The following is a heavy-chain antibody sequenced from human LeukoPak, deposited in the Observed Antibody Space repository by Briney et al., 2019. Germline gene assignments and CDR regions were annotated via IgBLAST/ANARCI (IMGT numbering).Heavy chain of an antibody. CDR2: INPSGGST. CDR3: AREDDILTGYSPTGGYFDY. J-gene: IGHJ4*02. Sequence: ASVKVSCKASGYTFTSYYMHWVRQAPGQGLEWMGIINPSGGSTSYAQKFQGRVTMTRDMSTSTVYMELSSLRSEDTAVYYCAREDDILTGYSPTGGYFDYWGQGTLVTVSS. CDR1: GYTFTSYY. D-gene: IGHD3-9*01. V-gene: IGHV1-46*01.